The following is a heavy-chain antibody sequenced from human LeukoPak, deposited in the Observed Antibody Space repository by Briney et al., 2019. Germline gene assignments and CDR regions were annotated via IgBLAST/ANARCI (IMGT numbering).Heavy chain of an antibody. J-gene: IGHJ4*02. CDR2: INHSGST. V-gene: IGHV4-34*01. Sequence: PSETLSLTCAVYGGSFSGYYWSWIRQPPGKGLEWIGEINHSGSTNYNPSLKSQVTISVDTSKNQFSLKLSSVTAADTAVYYCARVSRRWFGELLPDYWGQGTLVTVSS. CDR1: GGSFSGYY. D-gene: IGHD3-10*01. CDR3: ARVSRRWFGELLPDY.